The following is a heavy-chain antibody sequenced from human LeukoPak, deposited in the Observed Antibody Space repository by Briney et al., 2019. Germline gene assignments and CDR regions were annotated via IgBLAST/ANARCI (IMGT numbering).Heavy chain of an antibody. CDR2: ISSSGSTI. J-gene: IGHJ4*02. CDR3: ARDRFRYCSGAYCSHFEF. CDR1: GFTFSSYE. D-gene: IGHD2-15*01. V-gene: IGHV3-48*03. Sequence: GGSLRLSCAASGFTFSSYEMNWVRQAPGKGLEWVSYISSSGSTIYYADSVKGRFTISRDNAKNSLYLQMNSLRADDMAFYYCARDRFRYCSGAYCSHFEFWGQGTLVGVSS.